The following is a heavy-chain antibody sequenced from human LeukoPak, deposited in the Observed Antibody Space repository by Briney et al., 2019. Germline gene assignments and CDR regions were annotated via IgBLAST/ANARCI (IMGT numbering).Heavy chain of an antibody. CDR3: ARDPDTLDYVDY. CDR1: GYTFTSYG. D-gene: IGHD2-15*01. Sequence: ASVQVSCKASGYTFTSYGISWVRQAPGQGLEWMGWISAYNGNTNYAQKLQGRVTMTTDTSTSTAYMELRSLRSDDTAVYYCARDPDTLDYVDYWGQGTLVTVSS. CDR2: ISAYNGNT. V-gene: IGHV1-18*01. J-gene: IGHJ4*02.